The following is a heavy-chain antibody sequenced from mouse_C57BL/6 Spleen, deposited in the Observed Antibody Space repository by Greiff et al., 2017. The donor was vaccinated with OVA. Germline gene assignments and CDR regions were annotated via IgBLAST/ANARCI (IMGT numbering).Heavy chain of an antibody. J-gene: IGHJ3*01. CDR2: IHPNSGST. V-gene: IGHV1-64*01. CDR3: ARERAYYGSPFAY. CDR1: GYTFTSYW. Sequence: QVQLQQPGAELVKPGASVKLSCKASGYTFTSYWMHWVKQRPGQGLEWIGMIHPNSGSTNYNEKFKSKATLTVDKSSSTAYMQLSSLTSEDSAFYYCARERAYYGSPFAYWGKGTLVTVSA. D-gene: IGHD1-1*01.